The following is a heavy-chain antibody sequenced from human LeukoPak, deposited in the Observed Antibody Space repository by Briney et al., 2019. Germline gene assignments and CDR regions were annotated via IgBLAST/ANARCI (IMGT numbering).Heavy chain of an antibody. CDR3: ARGTYGQLLFDI. J-gene: IGHJ3*02. V-gene: IGHV1-18*01. Sequence: GASVKVSFKASGYTFTRNGISWVRQAPGQGLEWMGWISPHNGNTNSAQRLQGRVTTTADTSTSTAYMELRSLRSDDTAVYYCARGTYGQLLFDIWGQGTMVTVSS. CDR2: ISPHNGNT. CDR1: GYTFTRNG. D-gene: IGHD4-17*01.